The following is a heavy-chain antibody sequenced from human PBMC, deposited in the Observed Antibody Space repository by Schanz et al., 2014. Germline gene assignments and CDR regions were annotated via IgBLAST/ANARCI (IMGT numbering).Heavy chain of an antibody. Sequence: QVQLVESGGGVVQSGGSLRLSCAASGFTFSNYGMHWVRQAPGKGLEWVAVIWNDGNKKYYSESVQGRFSISRDNSKNTLFLQMNSLRAEDTAVYYCARKVVATIGGYYDNWGQGTLVIVSS. CDR2: IWNDGNKK. V-gene: IGHV3-33*01. CDR1: GFTFSNYG. D-gene: IGHD5-12*01. CDR3: ARKVVATIGGYYDN. J-gene: IGHJ4*02.